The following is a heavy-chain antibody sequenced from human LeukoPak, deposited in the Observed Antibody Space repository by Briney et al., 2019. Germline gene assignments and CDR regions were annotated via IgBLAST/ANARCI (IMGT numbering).Heavy chain of an antibody. J-gene: IGHJ3*02. V-gene: IGHV3-7*01. Sequence: GGSLRLSCAASGFTFSRHWMTWVRQAPGKGLEWVANIKRDGREKNYVDSVKGRFSISRDNVENSLHLQMNSLKAEDTAVYYCAKDQIYSSGGVIDIWGQGTMVTVSS. CDR1: GFTFSRHW. CDR2: IKRDGREK. D-gene: IGHD2-15*01. CDR3: AKDQIYSSGGVIDI.